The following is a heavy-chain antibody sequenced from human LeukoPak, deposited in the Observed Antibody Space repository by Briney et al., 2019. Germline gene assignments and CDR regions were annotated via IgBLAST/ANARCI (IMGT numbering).Heavy chain of an antibody. J-gene: IGHJ4*02. CDR2: INSDGSST. CDR3: ARGRGLADYYDSSGSESYFDY. Sequence: GGSLRLSCAASGLTFSSYWMHWVRQAPGKGLVWVSRINSDGSSTSYADSVKGRFTISRGNPKNTLYLQMNSLRAEDTAVYYCARGRGLADYYDSSGSESYFDYWGQGTLVTVSS. CDR1: GLTFSSYW. D-gene: IGHD3-22*01. V-gene: IGHV3-74*01.